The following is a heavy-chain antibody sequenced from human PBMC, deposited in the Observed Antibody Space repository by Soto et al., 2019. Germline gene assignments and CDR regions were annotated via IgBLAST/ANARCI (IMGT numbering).Heavy chain of an antibody. D-gene: IGHD1-1*01. CDR3: ASRDPGTSVDD. Sequence: LSLTCAVSGGTFTRNNWWTWVRQPPGQGLEWIGEIYRTGSTNYNPSLKSRVTISLDKSENQFSLKVTSLTAADTAVYYCASRDPGTSVDDCGQATLVIVSS. CDR1: GGTFTRNNW. V-gene: IGHV4-4*02. CDR2: IYRTGST. J-gene: IGHJ4*02.